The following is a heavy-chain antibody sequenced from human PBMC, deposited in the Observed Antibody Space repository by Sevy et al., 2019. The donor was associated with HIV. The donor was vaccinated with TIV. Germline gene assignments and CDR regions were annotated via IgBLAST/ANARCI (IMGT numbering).Heavy chain of an antibody. V-gene: IGHV3-48*03. Sequence: GALRLSCAASGFTFSSYEMNWVRQAPGKGLEWVSYVSSSADTIYYADSGRGRFTISRDNAKKSLYLQMNSLRAEDTAVYYCAKRGGQYDLGMDVWGQGTTVTVSS. D-gene: IGHD3-3*01. CDR2: VSSSADTI. J-gene: IGHJ6*02. CDR1: GFTFSSYE. CDR3: AKRGGQYDLGMDV.